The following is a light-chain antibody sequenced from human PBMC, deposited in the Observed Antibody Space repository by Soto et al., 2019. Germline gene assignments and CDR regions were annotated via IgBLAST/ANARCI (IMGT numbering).Light chain of an antibody. CDR2: GAY. Sequence: EIVLTQSPGTLSLSPGETAALSCRASQNVRSNSLAWYQQKPGQAPRPLIYGAYNRATGIPDRFSGSGSGTHFTLTISRLEPEDSAVYYGQQYGDSPITFGQGTRLEIK. CDR3: QQYGDSPIT. J-gene: IGKJ5*01. CDR1: QNVRSNS. V-gene: IGKV3-20*01.